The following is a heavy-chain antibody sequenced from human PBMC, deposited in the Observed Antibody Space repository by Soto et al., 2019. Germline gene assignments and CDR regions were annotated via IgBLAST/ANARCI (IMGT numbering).Heavy chain of an antibody. CDR2: IYPGDADT. V-gene: IGHV5-51*07. CDR3: ARPAGAARYYYYGMDV. CDR1: VWSVSSYW. D-gene: IGHD6-6*01. Sequence: SSGKRCVWSVSSYWIAPVHQMNGKGLEWMGIIYPGDADTRYSPSFQGQVTISADKSISTAYLQWSSLKASDTAMDYCARPAGAARYYYYGMDVWRHGTTVPVSS. J-gene: IGHJ6*02.